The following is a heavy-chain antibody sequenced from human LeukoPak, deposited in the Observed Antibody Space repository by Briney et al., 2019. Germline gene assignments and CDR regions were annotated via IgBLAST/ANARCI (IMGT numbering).Heavy chain of an antibody. D-gene: IGHD1-26*01. CDR2: IHYTGST. CDR1: GGSISNSNYY. Sequence: PSETLSLTCTVSGGSISNSNYYWGWLRQPPGKGLEWMGSIHYTGSTYYNPSLTSRVTMSVDTSKNQFSLKLSSVTAADTAIYYCARHEGYSGSYKLSYFDYWGQGTLVTVSS. CDR3: ARHEGYSGSYKLSYFDY. J-gene: IGHJ4*02. V-gene: IGHV4-39*01.